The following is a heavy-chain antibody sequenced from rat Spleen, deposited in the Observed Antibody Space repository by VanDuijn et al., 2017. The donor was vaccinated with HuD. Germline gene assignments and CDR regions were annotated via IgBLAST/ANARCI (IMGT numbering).Heavy chain of an antibody. V-gene: IGHV2-63*01. Sequence: QVQLKESGPGLVQPSQTLSLTCTVSGLSLIRYNVHWVRQPPGKGLEWMGRMRYNGDTSYNSALKSRLSISRDTSKNQVFLKMNSLQPEDTGTYYCARLGSFFDYWGQGVMVTVSS. CDR3: ARLGSFFDY. CDR1: GLSLIRYN. CDR2: MRYNGDT. D-gene: IGHD5-1*01. J-gene: IGHJ2*01.